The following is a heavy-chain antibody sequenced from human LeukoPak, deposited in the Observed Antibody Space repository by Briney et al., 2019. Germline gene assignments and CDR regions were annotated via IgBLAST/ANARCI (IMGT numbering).Heavy chain of an antibody. J-gene: IGHJ4*02. CDR3: TTDGAGCSSYSDY. V-gene: IGHV3-15*01. CDR1: GFTFSNVW. Sequence: GGSLRLSCAASGFTFSNVWMSWVRQAPGKGLEWVGRIKRKTDGETTDYAAPVKGRFTISRDDSKTTLSLQMNSLKTEDTAVYYCTTDGAGCSSYSDYWGQGTLVIVSS. CDR2: IKRKTDGETT. D-gene: IGHD2-2*01.